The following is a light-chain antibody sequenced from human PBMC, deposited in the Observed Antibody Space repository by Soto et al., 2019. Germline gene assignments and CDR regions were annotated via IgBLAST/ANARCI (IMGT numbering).Light chain of an antibody. CDR2: GAS. CDR1: QSVSSGY. CDR3: QQYGSSLTWT. J-gene: IGKJ1*01. V-gene: IGKV3-20*01. Sequence: EIVLTQSPGTLSLSPGERATLSCRASQSVSSGYLAWYRQKPGQAPRLLIYGASRRATGIPDRFSGSGSETDFTLTISRLEPEDVAVYYCQQYGSSLTWTFGQGTKVEIK.